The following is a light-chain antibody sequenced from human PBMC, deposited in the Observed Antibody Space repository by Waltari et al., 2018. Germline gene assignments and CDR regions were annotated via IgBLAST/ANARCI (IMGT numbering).Light chain of an antibody. CDR2: GAS. CDR1: QSVSSN. V-gene: IGKV3-15*01. CDR3: QQYNNWPPCT. Sequence: EIVMTQSPATLSVSPGERATLSCRASQSVSSNLAWYQQKPGQAPRLLIYGASTRSTGIQSRFSGIGSGTEFTLTISSLQSEDFAVYYCQQYNNWPPCTFGQGTKVEIK. J-gene: IGKJ1*01.